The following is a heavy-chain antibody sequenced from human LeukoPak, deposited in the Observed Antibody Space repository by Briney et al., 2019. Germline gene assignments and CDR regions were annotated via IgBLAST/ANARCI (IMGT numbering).Heavy chain of an antibody. J-gene: IGHJ4*02. V-gene: IGHV4-59*01. D-gene: IGHD6-19*01. CDR1: GGSISSYY. Sequence: PSETLSLTCTVSGGSISSYYWSWIRQPPGKGLEWIGYIYYRWSTNYNPSLKSRVNISVDTSKNQFSLKLSSVTAADTAVYYCAGAIAVAVPSFDYWGRGTLVTVSS. CDR2: IYYRWST. CDR3: AGAIAVAVPSFDY.